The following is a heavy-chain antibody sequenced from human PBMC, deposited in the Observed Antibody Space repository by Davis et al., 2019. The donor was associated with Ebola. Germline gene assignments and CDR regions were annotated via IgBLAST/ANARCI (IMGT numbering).Heavy chain of an antibody. Sequence: AASVKVSCKASGYTFTSYYMHWVRQAPGQGLEWMGWINAANGNTKYSQKFQGRVTITRDTSASTAYMELSSLRSEDTAVYYCARERRFAFDYWGQGTLVTVSS. CDR3: ARERRFAFDY. J-gene: IGHJ4*02. CDR1: GYTFTSYY. CDR2: INAANGNT. V-gene: IGHV1-3*01.